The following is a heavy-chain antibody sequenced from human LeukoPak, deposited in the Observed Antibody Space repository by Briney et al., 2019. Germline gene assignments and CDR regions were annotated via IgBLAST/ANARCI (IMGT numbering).Heavy chain of an antibody. Sequence: PSETLSLTCTVSGGSISGGGYYWSWIRQHPGKGLEWIGYIYYSGSTYYNPSLKSRVTISVDTSKNQFSLKLSSVTAADTAVYYCARVGAGYYDSNTHYYGMDVWGQGTTVTVSS. CDR1: GGSISGGGYY. CDR3: ARVGAGYYDSNTHYYGMDV. V-gene: IGHV4-30-4*08. J-gene: IGHJ6*02. D-gene: IGHD3-22*01. CDR2: IYYSGST.